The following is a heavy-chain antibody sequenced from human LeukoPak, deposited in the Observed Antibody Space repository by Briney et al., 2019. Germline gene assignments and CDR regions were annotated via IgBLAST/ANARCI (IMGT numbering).Heavy chain of an antibody. D-gene: IGHD4-17*01. CDR1: GFTVSSNY. Sequence: GGSLRLSCAASGFTVSSNYMSWVRQAPGKGLEWVSVIYSGGSTYYADSVKGRFTISRDNSKNTLYLQMNSLRAEDTAVYYCARSPDGDYARYDFDYWGQGTLVTVSS. J-gene: IGHJ4*02. CDR2: IYSGGST. V-gene: IGHV3-66*01. CDR3: ARSPDGDYARYDFDY.